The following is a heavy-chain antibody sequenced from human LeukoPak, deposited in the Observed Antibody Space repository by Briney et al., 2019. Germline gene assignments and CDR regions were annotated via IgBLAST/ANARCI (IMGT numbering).Heavy chain of an antibody. J-gene: IGHJ6*02. CDR3: AKPYCSSTSCYPNPSYYYYGTDV. V-gene: IGHV3-21*01. CDR2: ISSSNSYI. Sequence: GGSLRLSCAGSGFTFSHYSMNRVRQAPGKGLEWVSSISSSNSYIYYADSVKGRFTISRGNAKNSLYLQMNSLRAEDAAVYYCAKPYCSSTSCYPNPSYYYYGTDVWGQGTTVTVSS. D-gene: IGHD2-2*01. CDR1: GFTFSHYS.